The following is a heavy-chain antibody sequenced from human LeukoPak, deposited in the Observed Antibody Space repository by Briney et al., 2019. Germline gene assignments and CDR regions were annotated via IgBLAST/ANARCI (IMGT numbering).Heavy chain of an antibody. Sequence: GASVKVSCKASGYTFTGYYMHWVRQAPGQGLEWMGRINPNNGGTNYAQNFQGRATMTRDTAISTAYMELSRLRSDDTAVYHCARQNGTTNDYWGQGTLVTVSS. J-gene: IGHJ4*02. CDR2: INPNNGGT. D-gene: IGHD1-1*01. CDR3: ARQNGTTNDY. CDR1: GYTFTGYY. V-gene: IGHV1-2*06.